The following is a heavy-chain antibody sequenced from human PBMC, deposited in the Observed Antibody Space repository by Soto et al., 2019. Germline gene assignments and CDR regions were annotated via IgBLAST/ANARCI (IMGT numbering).Heavy chain of an antibody. Sequence: GGSLRLSCAASGFTFSSYAMHWVRQAPGKGLEWVAVISHDGSNKYYADSVKGRFTISRDNSKNTLYLQMNSLRAEDTAVYYCARGGYDFWSGYFYYFDYWGQGTLVTVSS. D-gene: IGHD3-3*01. J-gene: IGHJ4*02. CDR3: ARGGYDFWSGYFYYFDY. V-gene: IGHV3-30-3*01. CDR1: GFTFSSYA. CDR2: ISHDGSNK.